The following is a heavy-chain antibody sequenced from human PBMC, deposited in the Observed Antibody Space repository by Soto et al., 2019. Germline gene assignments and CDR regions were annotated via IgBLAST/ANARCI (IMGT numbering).Heavy chain of an antibody. CDR2: INDRGST. Sequence: QVHLQQWGAGLLKPSETLSLTCVVYGGAFSGHFWSWICQPPGKGLEWIGEINDRGSTNHNPSLKTRATSSVEPSKNQFSLKLTSVTAADTATYYCAGWRVGIVPFGVPKDYWGQGTLVTVSS. J-gene: IGHJ4*02. CDR3: AGWRVGIVPFGVPKDY. V-gene: IGHV4-34*04. CDR1: GGAFSGHF. D-gene: IGHD3-3*01.